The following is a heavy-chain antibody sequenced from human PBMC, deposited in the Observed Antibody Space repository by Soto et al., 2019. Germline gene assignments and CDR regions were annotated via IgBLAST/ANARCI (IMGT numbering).Heavy chain of an antibody. V-gene: IGHV1-69*06. J-gene: IGHJ6*02. CDR1: GGTFSSYA. CDR3: ERESYRSGWESNYYYDGRDV. Sequence: SVKVSYKASGGTFSSYAISWVRQAPGQGLEWMGGIIPIFGTANYAQKFQGRVTITADKSTSTAYMELSSLRSEDTAVYYCERESYRSGWESNYYYDGRDVWG. CDR2: IIPIFGTA. D-gene: IGHD6-19*01.